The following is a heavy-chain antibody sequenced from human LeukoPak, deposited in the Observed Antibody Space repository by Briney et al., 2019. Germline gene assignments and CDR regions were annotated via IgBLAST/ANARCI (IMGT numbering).Heavy chain of an antibody. D-gene: IGHD3-22*01. CDR2: IYSGGNT. Sequence: GGSLRLSCAASGFTVSSNYMSWVRQAPGKGLEWVSVIYSGGNTYYADSVKGRFTISRDNSKNTLHLQMNSLRAEDTAVYYCTTDLLSGYYSYYFDYWGQGTLVTVSS. V-gene: IGHV3-53*01. CDR3: TTDLLSGYYSYYFDY. CDR1: GFTVSSNY. J-gene: IGHJ4*02.